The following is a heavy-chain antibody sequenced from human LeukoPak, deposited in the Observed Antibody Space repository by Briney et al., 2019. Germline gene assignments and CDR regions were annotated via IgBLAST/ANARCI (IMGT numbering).Heavy chain of an antibody. Sequence: ASVKVSCKASGYTFTSYGISWVRQAPGQGLEWMGWISAYNGNTNYAQKLQGRVTMTTDTSTSTAYMELRSLRSDDTGVYYCARDCYYDSSGYRRYYYYYGMDVWGQGTTVTVSS. V-gene: IGHV1-18*01. CDR3: ARDCYYDSSGYRRYYYYYGMDV. CDR1: GYTFTSYG. D-gene: IGHD3-22*01. J-gene: IGHJ6*02. CDR2: ISAYNGNT.